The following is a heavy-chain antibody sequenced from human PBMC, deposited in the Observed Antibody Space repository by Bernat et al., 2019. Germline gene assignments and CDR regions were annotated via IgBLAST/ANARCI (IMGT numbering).Heavy chain of an antibody. CDR2: IWYDGSNK. CDR3: ARDPVVRGYIRSYFDY. CDR1: GFTFSSYG. V-gene: IGHV3-33*01. J-gene: IGHJ4*02. D-gene: IGHD3-10*01. Sequence: QVQLVEFGGGVVQPGRSLRLCWAASGFTFSSYGMHWVRQAPGKGLEWVAVIWYDGSNKYYADSVKGRFTISRDNSKNTLYLQMNSLRAEDTAVYYCARDPVVRGYIRSYFDYWGQGTLVTVSS.